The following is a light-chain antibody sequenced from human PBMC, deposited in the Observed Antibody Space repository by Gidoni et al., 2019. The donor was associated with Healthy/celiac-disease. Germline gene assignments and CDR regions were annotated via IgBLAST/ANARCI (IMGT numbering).Light chain of an antibody. CDR3: QQSYSTPYT. CDR2: AAS. V-gene: IGKV1-39*01. CDR1: QSISSY. J-gene: IGKJ2*01. Sequence: DIQMTESPSLLSASVGDRVTITCRASQSISSYLNWYQQKPGKAPKLLIYAASSLQSGVPSRFSGSGSGTDFTLTISSLQPEDFATYYCQQSYSTPYTFGQGTQLEIK.